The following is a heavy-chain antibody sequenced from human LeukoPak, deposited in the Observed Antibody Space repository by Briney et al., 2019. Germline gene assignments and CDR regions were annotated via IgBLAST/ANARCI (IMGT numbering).Heavy chain of an antibody. CDR2: IYYSGST. J-gene: IGHJ5*02. V-gene: IGHV4-39*01. CDR3: ARLLVGEQLGWFDP. Sequence: PSETLSLTCTVSGGSISSSSYYWGWIRQPPGKGLEWIGSIYYSGSTYYNPSLKSRVTISVDTSKNQFSLKLSSVTAADTAVYYCARLLVGEQLGWFDPWGQGTLVTVSS. D-gene: IGHD6-6*01. CDR1: GGSISSSSYY.